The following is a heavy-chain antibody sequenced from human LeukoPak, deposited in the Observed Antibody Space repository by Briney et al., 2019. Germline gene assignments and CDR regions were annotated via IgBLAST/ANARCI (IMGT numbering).Heavy chain of an antibody. D-gene: IGHD2-2*01. CDR3: ARGYCSTTSCYGAFDI. Sequence: EASVKVSCKASGYTFTSYGISWVRHAPGQGLEWMGWISAYNGNTNSAQRFQGRITMTTDTPTTTAYMELRSLRSDDTAVYYCARGYCSTTSCYGAFDIWGQGTMVTVSS. CDR1: GYTFTSYG. CDR2: ISAYNGNT. V-gene: IGHV1-18*01. J-gene: IGHJ3*02.